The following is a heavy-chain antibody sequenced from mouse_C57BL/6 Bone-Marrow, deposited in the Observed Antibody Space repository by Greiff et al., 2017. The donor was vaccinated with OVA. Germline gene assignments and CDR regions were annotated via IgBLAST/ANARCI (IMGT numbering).Heavy chain of an antibody. CDR3: ARGDYGRSQFAY. Sequence: QVQLQQSGPGLVAPSQSLSITCTVSGFSLTSYGVHWVRQPPGKGLEWLVVIWSGGSTNYNSALKSRLSISNDNSKSQVFLKMNSLQTDDTAMYYCARGDYGRSQFAYWGQGALVTVSA. J-gene: IGHJ3*01. V-gene: IGHV2-6*03. CDR2: IWSGGST. D-gene: IGHD1-1*01. CDR1: GFSLTSYG.